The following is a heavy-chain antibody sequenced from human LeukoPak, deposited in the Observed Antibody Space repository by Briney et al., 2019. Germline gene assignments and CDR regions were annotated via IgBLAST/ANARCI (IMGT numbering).Heavy chain of an antibody. V-gene: IGHV5-51*01. CDR1: GYSFSTYW. CDR3: ARQAYGSHFDAFDI. Sequence: PGESLKISCKSSGYSFSTYWIGWVRQMPGKGLEWMGLMYPDDSDIKYSPSFEGQVTFSADKSINTAYLQWSSLKASDTAIYYCARQAYGSHFDAFDIWGQGTMVTVSS. J-gene: IGHJ3*02. D-gene: IGHD3-22*01. CDR2: MYPDDSDI.